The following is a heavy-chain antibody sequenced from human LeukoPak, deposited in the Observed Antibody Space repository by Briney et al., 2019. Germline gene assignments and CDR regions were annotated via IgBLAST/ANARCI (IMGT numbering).Heavy chain of an antibody. D-gene: IGHD1-1*01. J-gene: IGHJ6*03. CDR3: ARVSWFPGTSYYYVDV. V-gene: IGHV4-59*01. CDR1: GGSISSYY. Sequence: SETLSLTCTVSGGSISSYYWSWIRQPPGKGLVWIGYIHYSGSTNYNPSLKSRVTVSVDTSNNQFSLKLSSVSAADTAVYYCARVSWFPGTSYYYVDVWGKGTTVTVSS. CDR2: IHYSGST.